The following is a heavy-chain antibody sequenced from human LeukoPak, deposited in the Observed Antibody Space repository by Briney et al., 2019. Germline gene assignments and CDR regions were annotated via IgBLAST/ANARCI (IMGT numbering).Heavy chain of an antibody. Sequence: PSETLSLTCTVSGGSLSTYYWNWIRQPPGKGLEWIGYVYYSRATNYNPALKSRVTISVDTSNNKFSLKLSSVTAADTAVYYCARGVYIAAAQYGFWGQGTLVTVSS. CDR3: ARGVYIAAAQYGF. V-gene: IGHV4-59*01. CDR1: GGSLSTYY. J-gene: IGHJ4*02. D-gene: IGHD6-13*01. CDR2: VYYSRAT.